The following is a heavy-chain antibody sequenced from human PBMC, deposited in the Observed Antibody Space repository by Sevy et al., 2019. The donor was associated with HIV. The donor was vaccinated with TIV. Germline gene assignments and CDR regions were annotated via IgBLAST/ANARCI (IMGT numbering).Heavy chain of an antibody. Sequence: GGSLRLSCAASGFTFSIYSMNWVRQAPGKGLEWVSSISSSGTYIYYVDSVKGRFTISRDNPKNLLYLQMNSLRAEDTAVYYCAREPVAGTVYWGQGTLVTASS. CDR2: ISSSGTYI. CDR3: AREPVAGTVY. V-gene: IGHV3-21*01. D-gene: IGHD6-19*01. J-gene: IGHJ4*02. CDR1: GFTFSIYS.